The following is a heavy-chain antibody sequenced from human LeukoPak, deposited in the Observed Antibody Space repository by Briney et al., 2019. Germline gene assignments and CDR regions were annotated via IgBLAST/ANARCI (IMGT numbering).Heavy chain of an antibody. CDR2: ISYDGSNK. D-gene: IGHD3-10*01. V-gene: IGHV3-30-3*01. CDR3: ARGLHYYYYGMDV. Sequence: GRSLRLSCAASGFTFSSYTMHWVRQAPGKGLDWVAVISYDGSNKYYADFVKGRFTISRDNSKNTLYLQMKSLRAEDTAVYYCARGLHYYYYGMDVWGQGTTVTVSS. CDR1: GFTFSSYT. J-gene: IGHJ6*02.